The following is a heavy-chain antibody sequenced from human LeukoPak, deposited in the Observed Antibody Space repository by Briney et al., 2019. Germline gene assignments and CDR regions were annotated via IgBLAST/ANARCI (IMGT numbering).Heavy chain of an antibody. CDR3: ARPFKDTTVTSGFDY. CDR1: GYSFSSGYC. V-gene: IGHV4-38-2*01. J-gene: IGHJ4*02. CDR2: IHHSGTA. Sequence: PSETLSLTCAVYGYSFSSGYCWGWIRQPPGKGLEWIGSIHHSGTAYYNPSLKSRVTISVDTSKNQFSLNLSSVAAADTAVYYCARPFKDTTVTSGFDYWGQGTLVTVSS. D-gene: IGHD4-17*01.